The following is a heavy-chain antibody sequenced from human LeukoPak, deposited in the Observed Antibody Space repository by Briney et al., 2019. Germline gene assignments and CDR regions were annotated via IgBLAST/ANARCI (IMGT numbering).Heavy chain of an antibody. V-gene: IGHV4-39*01. CDR2: TYYSGST. Sequence: SETLSLTCTVSGGSISSSSYYWGWIRQPPGKGLEWIGSTYYSGSTYYNPSLKSRVTISVDTSKNQFSLKLSSVTAADTAVYYCARHMYSSSWYGQYYYYGMDVWGQGTTVTVSS. CDR3: ARHMYSSSWYGQYYYYGMDV. D-gene: IGHD6-13*01. CDR1: GGSISSSSYY. J-gene: IGHJ6*02.